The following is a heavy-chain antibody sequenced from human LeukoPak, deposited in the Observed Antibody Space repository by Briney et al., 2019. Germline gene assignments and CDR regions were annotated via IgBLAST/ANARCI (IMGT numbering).Heavy chain of an antibody. CDR2: ISGSGGST. Sequence: GGSLRLSCAASGFTFSSYAMSWVRQAPGKGLKWVSAISGSGGSTYYADSVKGRFTISRDNSKNTLYLQMNSLRVEDTAVYYCASQRSVGATYAFDIWGQGTLVTVSS. J-gene: IGHJ3*02. V-gene: IGHV3-23*01. CDR1: GFTFSSYA. CDR3: ASQRSVGATYAFDI. D-gene: IGHD1-26*01.